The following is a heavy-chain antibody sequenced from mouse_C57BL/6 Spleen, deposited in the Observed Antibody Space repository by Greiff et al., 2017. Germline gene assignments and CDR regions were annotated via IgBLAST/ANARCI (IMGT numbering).Heavy chain of an antibody. V-gene: IGHV1-4*01. D-gene: IGHD1-1*01. Sequence: VQLQQSGAELARPGASVKMSCKASGYTFPSYTMHWVKQRPGQGLEWIGYITPSSGYTKYNQKFKDKATLTADKSSSTAYMQLSSLTSEDSAVYYCARTYYGSSYGYFDVWGTGTTVTVSS. CDR3: ARTYYGSSYGYFDV. CDR2: ITPSSGYT. CDR1: GYTFPSYT. J-gene: IGHJ1*03.